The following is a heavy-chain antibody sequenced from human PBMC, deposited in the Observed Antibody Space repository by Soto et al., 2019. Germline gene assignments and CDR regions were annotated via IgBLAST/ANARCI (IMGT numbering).Heavy chain of an antibody. J-gene: IGHJ5*02. CDR3: ARERSAAGTGWFDP. V-gene: IGHV1-8*01. CDR2: MNPNSGNT. Sequence: QVQLVQSGAEVKKPGASVKVSCKASGYTFTSYDINWVRQATGQGLEWMGWMNPNSGNTGYAQKFQCRVTMTRNTSRSTDYMELSSLRSEDTAVYYFARERSAAGTGWFDPWGQGTLFTVSS. D-gene: IGHD6-13*01. CDR1: GYTFTSYD.